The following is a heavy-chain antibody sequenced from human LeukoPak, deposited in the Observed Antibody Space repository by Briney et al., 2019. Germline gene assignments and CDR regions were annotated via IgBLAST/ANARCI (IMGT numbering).Heavy chain of an antibody. CDR3: ARGGYYDFWSGYYIGDYYYMDV. V-gene: IGHV4-34*01. Sequence: PLESHSLTCAVYVGSLRGYYWSWIHQPPGKGLEWVGEINHCGSANSNPSLKSRVTISVDTSKTQFSLKLSSVTAADTAVYYCARGGYYDFWSGYYIGDYYYMDVWGKGTTVTVSS. J-gene: IGHJ6*03. CDR1: VGSLRGYY. CDR2: INHCGSA. D-gene: IGHD3-3*01.